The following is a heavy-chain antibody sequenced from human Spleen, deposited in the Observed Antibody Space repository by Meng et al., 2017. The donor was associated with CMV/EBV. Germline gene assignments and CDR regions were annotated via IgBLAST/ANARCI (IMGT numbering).Heavy chain of an antibody. V-gene: IGHV1-2*02. CDR1: GYTFTDYY. CDR2: IHPQSGVT. D-gene: IGHD7-27*01. Sequence: ASVKVSCKASGYTFTDYYFHWVRQAPGQGLEWMGWIHPQSGVTNYAQKFQARVTLTRDTSINTGYMELSRLTSDDTAVYYCARDKNWGPDYWGQGTLVTVSS. CDR3: ARDKNWGPDY. J-gene: IGHJ4*02.